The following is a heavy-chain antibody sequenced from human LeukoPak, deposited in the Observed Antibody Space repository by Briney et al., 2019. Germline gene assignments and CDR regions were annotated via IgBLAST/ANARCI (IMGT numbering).Heavy chain of an antibody. Sequence: PGGSLRLSCVASGFTFSSYSMNWVRQAPGKGLGWVSSISSSSSYIYYADSVKGRFTISRDNAKNSLYLQMNSLRAEDTAVYYCAREASRDGYNPFDYWGQGTLVTVSS. D-gene: IGHD5-24*01. V-gene: IGHV3-21*01. CDR2: ISSSSSYI. CDR1: GFTFSSYS. CDR3: AREASRDGYNPFDY. J-gene: IGHJ4*02.